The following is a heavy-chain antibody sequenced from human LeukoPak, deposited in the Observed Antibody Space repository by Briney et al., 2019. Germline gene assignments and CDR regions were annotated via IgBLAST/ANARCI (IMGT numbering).Heavy chain of an antibody. V-gene: IGHV1-2*02. CDR1: GYTFTGYY. D-gene: IGHD2-2*01. J-gene: IGHJ4*02. Sequence: ASVKVSCKASGYTFTGYYMHWVRQAPGQGLEWMGWINPNSGGTNYAQKFQGRVTMTRDTSVSTAYMELSRLRSDDTAVYYCAREVEVPAAFGYWGQGTLVTVSS. CDR3: AREVEVPAAFGY. CDR2: INPNSGGT.